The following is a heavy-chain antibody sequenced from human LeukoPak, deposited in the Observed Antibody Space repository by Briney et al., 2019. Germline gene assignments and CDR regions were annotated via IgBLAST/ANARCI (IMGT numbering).Heavy chain of an antibody. V-gene: IGHV1-69*04. CDR1: GYTFTSYG. CDR3: ARDVGSWNDAGY. J-gene: IGHJ4*02. CDR2: IIPILGIA. Sequence: GASVKVSCKASGYTFTSYGISWVRQAPGQGLEWMGRIIPILGIANYAQKFQGRVTITADKSTSTAYMELSSLRSEDTAVYYCARDVGSWNDAGYWGQGTLVTVSS. D-gene: IGHD1-1*01.